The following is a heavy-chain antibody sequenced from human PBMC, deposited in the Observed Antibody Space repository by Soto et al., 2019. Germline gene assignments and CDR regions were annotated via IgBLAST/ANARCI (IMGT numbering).Heavy chain of an antibody. Sequence: GGSLRLSCAASGFTFSDYYMSWIRQAPGKGLEWVSYISSSGSTIYYADSVKGRFTISRDNAKNSLYLQMNSLRAEDTAVYYCARDVVGCSSTSCSANSYYYYYMDVWGKGTTVTVSS. D-gene: IGHD2-2*01. CDR2: ISSSGSTI. CDR1: GFTFSDYY. V-gene: IGHV3-11*01. J-gene: IGHJ6*03. CDR3: ARDVVGCSSTSCSANSYYYYYMDV.